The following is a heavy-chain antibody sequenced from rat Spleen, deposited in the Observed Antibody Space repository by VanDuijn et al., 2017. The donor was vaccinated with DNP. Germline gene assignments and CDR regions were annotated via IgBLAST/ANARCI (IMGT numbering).Heavy chain of an antibody. CDR2: ISTTGGNT. CDR1: GFTFNNYW. D-gene: IGHD2-7*01. V-gene: IGHV5-31*01. CDR3: ARLLAGRSYYFDY. J-gene: IGHJ2*01. Sequence: EVQLVESGGGLVEPGRSLKVSCVVSGFTFNNYWMTWIRQVPGKGLEWVASISTTGGNTYYRDSVKGRFTMSRDNAKSTLYLQMNSLRSEDTATYYCARLLAGRSYYFDYWGQGVMVTVSS.